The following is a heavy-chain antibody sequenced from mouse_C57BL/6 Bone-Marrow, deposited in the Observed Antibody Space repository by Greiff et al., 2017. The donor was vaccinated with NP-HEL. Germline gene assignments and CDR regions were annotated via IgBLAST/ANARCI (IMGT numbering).Heavy chain of an antibody. D-gene: IGHD2-3*01. CDR2: IDPSDSST. J-gene: IGHJ2*01. V-gene: IGHV1-50*01. CDR3: ARGRDGYFFDY. CDR1: GYTFTSYW. Sequence: QVQLQQPGAELVKPGASVKLSCKASGYTFTSYWMQWVQQRPGQGLEWIGAIDPSDSSTTYNQKFKGKATLTVATSSSTAYMQLSSLTSEDAAVYYCARGRDGYFFDYWGQGTTLTVSS.